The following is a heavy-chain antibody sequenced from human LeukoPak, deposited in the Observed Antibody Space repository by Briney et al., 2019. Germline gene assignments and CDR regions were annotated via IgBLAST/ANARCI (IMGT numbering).Heavy chain of an antibody. CDR1: GGSISSYY. V-gene: IGHV4-59*01. Sequence: SETLSLTCTVSGGSISSYYWNWIRQPPGKGLEWIGYIYYSGSTNYNPSLKSRVTISVDTSKNQFSLKLSSVTAADTAVYYCAGNSGWYPYYFDQWGQGTLVTVSS. CDR2: IYYSGST. CDR3: AGNSGWYPYYFDQ. D-gene: IGHD6-19*01. J-gene: IGHJ4*02.